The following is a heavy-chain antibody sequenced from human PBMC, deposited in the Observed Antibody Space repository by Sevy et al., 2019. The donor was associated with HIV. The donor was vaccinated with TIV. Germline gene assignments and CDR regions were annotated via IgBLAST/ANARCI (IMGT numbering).Heavy chain of an antibody. CDR3: AREDAGNRSPLDH. D-gene: IGHD6-13*01. J-gene: IGHJ4*02. CDR2: ISWDGDIT. V-gene: IGHV3-43*01. CDR1: GFNFDDHS. Sequence: GGSLRLSCAASGFNFDDHSMHWVSQRTGKGLEWVSLISWDGDITDYAESVKGRFTISRDNSIKSLYLQMSSLRTEDAALYYCAREDAGNRSPLDHRGQGTLVTVS.